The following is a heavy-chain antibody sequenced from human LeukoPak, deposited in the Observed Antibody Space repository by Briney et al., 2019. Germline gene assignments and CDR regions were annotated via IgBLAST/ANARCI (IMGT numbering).Heavy chain of an antibody. D-gene: IGHD6-6*01. CDR1: GYTFTGYY. CDR3: ARQELALGDWFDP. CDR2: INPNSGGT. J-gene: IGHJ5*02. Sequence: ASVKVSCKASGYTFTGYYMHWVRQAPGQGLEWMGWINPNSGGTNYAQKFQGRVTMTRDTSISTAYMELSRLRSDDTAVYYCARQELALGDWFDPWGQGTLVTVSS. V-gene: IGHV1-2*02.